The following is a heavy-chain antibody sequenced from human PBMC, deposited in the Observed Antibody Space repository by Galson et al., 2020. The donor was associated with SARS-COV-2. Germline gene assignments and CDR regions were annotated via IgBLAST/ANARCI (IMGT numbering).Heavy chain of an antibody. CDR1: GFTFSSYS. CDR3: ARTLTSVPAAMSCGMDV. J-gene: IGHJ6*02. D-gene: IGHD2-2*01. CDR2: ISSSSSYI. V-gene: IGHV3-21*01. Sequence: GGSLRLSCAASGFTFSSYSMNWVRQAPGKGLEWVSSISSSSSYIYYADSVKGRFTISRDNAKNSLYLQMNSLRAEDTAVYYCARTLTSVPAAMSCGMDVWGQGTTVTVSS.